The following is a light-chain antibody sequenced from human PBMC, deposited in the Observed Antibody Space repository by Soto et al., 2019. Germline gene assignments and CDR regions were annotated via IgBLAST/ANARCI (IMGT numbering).Light chain of an antibody. Sequence: LTQSARKLCLSRRQRRTLSCRDSQSVSNNYLAWYQQKTGQAPRLLIYGASNRATGIPDRFSGSVSGTDFTLTICILEPEDFAAYYCQLYGVSSPRMTFGQGTRLEIK. V-gene: IGKV3-20*01. CDR2: GAS. CDR1: QSVSNNY. CDR3: QLYGVSSPRMT. J-gene: IGKJ5*01.